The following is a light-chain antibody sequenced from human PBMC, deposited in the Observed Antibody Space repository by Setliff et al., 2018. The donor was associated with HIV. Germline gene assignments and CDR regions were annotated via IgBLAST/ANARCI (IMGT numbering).Light chain of an antibody. CDR2: EVT. J-gene: IGLJ1*01. Sequence: QSVLTQPASVSGSPGQSITISCTGTSSDVGSFSLASWYQQEPGKAPKLIIYEVTKRPSGISDRFSGSKSGNTASLSISGLQTEDEADYYCCSYASSQTYVFGIGTKVTVL. CDR3: CSYASSQTYV. V-gene: IGLV2-23*02. CDR1: SSDVGSFSL.